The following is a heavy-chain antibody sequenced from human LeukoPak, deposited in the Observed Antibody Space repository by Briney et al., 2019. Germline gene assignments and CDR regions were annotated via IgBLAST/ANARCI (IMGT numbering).Heavy chain of an antibody. CDR2: INESGGRT. Sequence: GGSLRLSCAASGFTFSGNAMSWARQAPGKGLEWVTTINESGGRTYYAASMTGRFTVSKDNSKNTLYLQMHSVRVEETAVYFCAKDQPADGYNSIWGEGTLVTVSS. D-gene: IGHD5-24*01. J-gene: IGHJ4*02. CDR3: AKDQPADGYNSI. CDR1: GFTFSGNA. V-gene: IGHV3-23*01.